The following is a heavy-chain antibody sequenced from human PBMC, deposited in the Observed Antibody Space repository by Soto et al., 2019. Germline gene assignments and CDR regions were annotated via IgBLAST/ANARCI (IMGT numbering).Heavy chain of an antibody. CDR2: INTSGGNT. V-gene: IGHV3-23*01. CDR1: GFTFSKYA. Sequence: EVQLLESGGGLVQPGGSLRLSCAASGFTFSKYAVTWVRQAPGKGLECVSTINTSGGNTHYADSVKGRFSVSRDNSKNTLSLQMNSLRSEDTAVYYCTKDWQHDSWGLGTLVTVSS. J-gene: IGHJ5*01. D-gene: IGHD6-13*01. CDR3: TKDWQHDS.